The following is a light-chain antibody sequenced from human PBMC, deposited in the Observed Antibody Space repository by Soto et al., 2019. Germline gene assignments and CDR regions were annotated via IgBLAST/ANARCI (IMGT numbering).Light chain of an antibody. V-gene: IGKV1-39*01. CDR3: QQSYSTSSYT. J-gene: IGKJ2*01. CDR1: QSISSY. CDR2: AAS. Sequence: DIQMTQSPSSLSASVGDRVTITCRASQSISSYLTWYQQKPGTAPKLLIYAASSLQSGVPSRFSGSGSGTDFTLTISSLQPEDFATYYCQQSYSTSSYTFGQGTKLEIK.